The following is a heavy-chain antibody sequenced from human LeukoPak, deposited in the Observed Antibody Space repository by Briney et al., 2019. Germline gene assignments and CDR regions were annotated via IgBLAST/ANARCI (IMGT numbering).Heavy chain of an antibody. J-gene: IGHJ6*03. CDR1: GFSFNNYG. Sequence: GGSLRLSCVASGFSFNNYGMHWVRQAPGKGLEWVANIKQDGSEKYYVDSVKGRLTISRDNAKNSLYLQMNSLRAEDTAVYYCARVEGTTGYYNYYYMDVWGKGTTVTVSS. D-gene: IGHD1-14*01. CDR3: ARVEGTTGYYNYYYMDV. V-gene: IGHV3-7*01. CDR2: IKQDGSEK.